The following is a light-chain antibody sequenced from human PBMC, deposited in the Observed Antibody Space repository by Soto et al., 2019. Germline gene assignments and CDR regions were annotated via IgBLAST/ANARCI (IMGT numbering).Light chain of an antibody. Sequence: QSALTQPPSASGSPGQSVTISCTGTSSDVGGYNYVSWYQQHPGKAPKLLIYEVSKRPSGVPDRFSGSKSGNTASLTVSGLKAADEADYYCNSYAGSYNWVFGGGTKVTVL. J-gene: IGLJ3*02. V-gene: IGLV2-8*01. CDR1: SSDVGGYNY. CDR2: EVS. CDR3: NSYAGSYNWV.